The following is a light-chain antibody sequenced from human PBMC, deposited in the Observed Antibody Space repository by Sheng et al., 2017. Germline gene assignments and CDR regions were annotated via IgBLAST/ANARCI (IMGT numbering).Light chain of an antibody. Sequence: EIVLTQSPATLSLSPGERATLSCGASQSVRSSFLAWYQQKPGLAPRLLIYDASSRATGIPDRFSGSGSGTDFTLTINRLEPEDFAVYYCQQYGSLPFTFGPWDQSGYQT. CDR1: QSVRSSF. V-gene: IGKV3D-20*01. CDR3: QQYGSLPFT. J-gene: IGKJ3*01. CDR2: DAS.